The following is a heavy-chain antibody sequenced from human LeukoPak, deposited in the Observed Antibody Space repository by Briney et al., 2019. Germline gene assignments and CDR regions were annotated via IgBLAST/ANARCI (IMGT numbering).Heavy chain of an antibody. Sequence: GGSLRLSCAASGFAFSTYAIHWVRQAPGKGLEWVAVISFDGGNKYYADSVKGRFTISRDNSKNTLYLQMNSLRGEDTAVYYCARDGGTIHYFDYWGQGTLVTVPS. CDR1: GFAFSTYA. V-gene: IGHV3-30-3*01. D-gene: IGHD1-7*01. CDR3: ARDGGTIHYFDY. J-gene: IGHJ4*02. CDR2: ISFDGGNK.